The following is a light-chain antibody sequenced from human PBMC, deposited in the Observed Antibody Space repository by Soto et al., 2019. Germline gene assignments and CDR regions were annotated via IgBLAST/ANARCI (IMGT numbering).Light chain of an antibody. V-gene: IGKV3-20*01. CDR3: QQYGSSHT. Sequence: VFTHAPVARAFSQGGRANLSCRASQSLTNSFIAWYQQRPGQAPRLLIYDTSSRASGIPDRFSGSVSGSDFILTINRLEPEDFAVYYCQQYGSSHTCGQGKRREIK. CDR1: QSLTNSF. CDR2: DTS. J-gene: IGKJ5*01.